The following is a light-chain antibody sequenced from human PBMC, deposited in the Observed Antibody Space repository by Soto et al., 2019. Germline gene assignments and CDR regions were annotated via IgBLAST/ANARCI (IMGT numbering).Light chain of an antibody. CDR2: DVS. J-gene: IGLJ1*01. CDR1: SSDVGGYNY. Sequence: QSVLTQPASVSGSPGQSITISCTGTSSDVGGYNYVSWSQQHPGKAPKLMIYDVSNRPSGVSNRFSGSKSGNTASLTISGLQAEDEADYYCSSYTSSSTLEGVFGTGTKVTVL. V-gene: IGLV2-14*01. CDR3: SSYTSSSTLEGV.